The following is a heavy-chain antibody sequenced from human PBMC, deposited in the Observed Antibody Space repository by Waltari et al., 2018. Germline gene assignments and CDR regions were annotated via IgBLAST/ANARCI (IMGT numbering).Heavy chain of an antibody. CDR1: GVPSTGNRHY. Sequence: QLQLQESGRGLVKPWVTLTLSCSVSGVPSTGNRHYWAWIRQPPGQGLEWIATMSYSGATYSSPSLESRVTVSRDTSKNQLSLKLVSVTAADTAVYYCATYIGASVGTAAFDVWGQGTMVTVSS. CDR2: MSYSGAT. V-gene: IGHV4-39*01. J-gene: IGHJ3*01. CDR3: ATYIGASVGTAAFDV. D-gene: IGHD5-12*01.